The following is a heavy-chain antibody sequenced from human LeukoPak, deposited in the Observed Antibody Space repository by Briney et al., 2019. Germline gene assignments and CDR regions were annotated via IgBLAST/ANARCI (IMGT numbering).Heavy chain of an antibody. Sequence: PSETLSLTCTVSGASITSYYWSWIRQPPGKGLEWIGYIYYSGNTNYNPSLKSRVTISVDTSKKQFFLKLSSVTAADTALCYCARVIVTAMVTKFDSWGQGTLVTVSS. CDR2: IYYSGNT. CDR1: GASITSYY. CDR3: ARVIVTAMVTKFDS. D-gene: IGHD5-18*01. V-gene: IGHV4-59*01. J-gene: IGHJ4*02.